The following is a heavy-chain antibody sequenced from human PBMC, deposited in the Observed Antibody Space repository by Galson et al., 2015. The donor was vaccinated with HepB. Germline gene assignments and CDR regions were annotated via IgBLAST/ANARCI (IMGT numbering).Heavy chain of an antibody. CDR1: GYTFTSYY. V-gene: IGHV1-46*04. Sequence: SVKVSCKASGYTFTSYYMHWVRQAPGQGLEWMGIINPSGGSTSYAQKLQGRVTMTRDTSTSTVYMELSSLRSEDTAVYYCARDGNYDILTGYYGWFDPWGQGTLVTVSS. J-gene: IGHJ5*02. CDR3: ARDGNYDILTGYYGWFDP. CDR2: INPSGGST. D-gene: IGHD3-9*01.